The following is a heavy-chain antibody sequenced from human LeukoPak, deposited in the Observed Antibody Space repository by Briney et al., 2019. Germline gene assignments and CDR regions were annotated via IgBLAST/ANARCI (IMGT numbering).Heavy chain of an antibody. CDR1: GFTFSSSW. J-gene: IGHJ4*02. CDR2: ISSDGSDI. D-gene: IGHD1-26*01. CDR3: ARDKGAATEERSDY. Sequence: GGSLRLSCAVSGFTFSSSWMHWVRQAPGRGLVWVSRISSDGSDIFYADSVKGRFTISRDNSKNMLYLQMNSLRVEDTAVYYCARDKGAATEERSDYWGQGTLVTVSS. V-gene: IGHV3-74*01.